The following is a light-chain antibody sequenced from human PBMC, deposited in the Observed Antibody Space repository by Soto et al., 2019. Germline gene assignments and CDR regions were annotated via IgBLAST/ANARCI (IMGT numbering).Light chain of an antibody. CDR2: KTS. V-gene: IGKV1-5*03. CDR3: QHSNHYSWT. CDR1: QSISVW. J-gene: IGKJ1*01. Sequence: DIHMTQSPSTLSASVGDRVTITCRASQSISVWLAWYQQNPGKDPHLLIYKTSSLETRVPSRVSGSGSGTEFTLTISSLQPDDFATYYCQHSNHYSWTGGEGTKVEIK.